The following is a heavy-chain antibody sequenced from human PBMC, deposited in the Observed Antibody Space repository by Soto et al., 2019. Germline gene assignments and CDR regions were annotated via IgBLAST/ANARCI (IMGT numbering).Heavy chain of an antibody. CDR1: AFTFNTDA. CDR2: ISVSGGGT. J-gene: IGHJ4*02. Sequence: EVQLLESGGGLVQPGGSLRLSCAASAFTFNTDAMGWVRQAPGKGLEWVSAISVSGGGTYYADSVKGRFTISRDTSKNTLYLQMNSLRADDTAVYYCAKSGGASPYYFDYWGRGTLVTVSS. CDR3: AKSGGASPYYFDY. V-gene: IGHV3-23*01. D-gene: IGHD1-26*01.